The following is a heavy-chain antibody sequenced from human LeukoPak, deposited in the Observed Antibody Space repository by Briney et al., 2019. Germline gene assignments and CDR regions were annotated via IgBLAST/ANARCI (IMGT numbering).Heavy chain of an antibody. J-gene: IGHJ4*02. Sequence: GASVKVSCKASGYTFTSYGISWVRQAPGQGLEWMGWISAYNGNTNYAQKLQGRVTMTTDTSTSTAYMELRSLRSDDTAVYYCARVPPLIAAAGTGGLSEPVQYFDYWGQGTLVTVSS. CDR2: ISAYNGNT. D-gene: IGHD6-13*01. V-gene: IGHV1-18*01. CDR1: GYTFTSYG. CDR3: ARVPPLIAAAGTGGLSEPVQYFDY.